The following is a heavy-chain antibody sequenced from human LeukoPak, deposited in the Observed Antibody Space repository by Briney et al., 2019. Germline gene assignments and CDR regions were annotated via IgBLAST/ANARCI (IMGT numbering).Heavy chain of an antibody. CDR2: ISYDGSNK. Sequence: GGSLRLSCAASGFTFSSYGMHWVRQAPGKGLEWVAVISYDGSNKYYADSVKGRFTISRDNSKNTLYLQMNSLRAEDTAVYYCAKDYKLYDSSGYSPVYWGQGTLVTVSS. CDR3: AKDYKLYDSSGYSPVY. D-gene: IGHD3-22*01. V-gene: IGHV3-30*18. J-gene: IGHJ4*02. CDR1: GFTFSSYG.